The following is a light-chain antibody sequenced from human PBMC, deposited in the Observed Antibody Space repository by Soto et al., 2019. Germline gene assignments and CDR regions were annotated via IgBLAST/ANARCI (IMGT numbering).Light chain of an antibody. CDR3: QQYGRSLQWK. Sequence: QSPGTLSLPPGGRATLSCRASQSVTSNFLAWYQQKPGQGPRLLIFGASSRATGIPDRFSGSGSGTDFTLTISRLEPEDFAVYYCQQYGRSLQWKFGKGTKVDI. CDR1: QSVTSNF. J-gene: IGKJ1*01. V-gene: IGKV3-20*01. CDR2: GAS.